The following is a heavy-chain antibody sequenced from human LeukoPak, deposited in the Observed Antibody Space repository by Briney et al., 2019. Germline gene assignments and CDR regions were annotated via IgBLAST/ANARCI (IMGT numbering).Heavy chain of an antibody. Sequence: PSETQSLTCTVSGGSISSYYWSWIRQPPGKGLDWIGYIYYSGSTHYNPSLKSRVTISVDTSKNQFSLKLSSVTAADTAVYYCARYGGNFDYWGQGTPVTVSS. D-gene: IGHD3-10*01. CDR2: IYYSGST. J-gene: IGHJ4*02. CDR3: ARYGGNFDY. CDR1: GGSISSYY. V-gene: IGHV4-59*01.